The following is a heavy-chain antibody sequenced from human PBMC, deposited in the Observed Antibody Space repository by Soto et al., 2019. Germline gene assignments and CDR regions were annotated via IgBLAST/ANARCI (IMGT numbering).Heavy chain of an antibody. V-gene: IGHV4-30-4*08. J-gene: IGHJ4*02. CDR1: GGSISSTGYY. D-gene: IGHD3-10*01. CDR2: IYYSGST. Sequence: SETLSLTCTVSGGSISSTGYYWGWIRQPPGKGLEWIGYIYYSGSTYYNPSLKSRVTISVDTSKNQFSLKLSSVTAADTAVYYCARVGGFGATTIDYWGQGTLVTVSS. CDR3: ARVGGFGATTIDY.